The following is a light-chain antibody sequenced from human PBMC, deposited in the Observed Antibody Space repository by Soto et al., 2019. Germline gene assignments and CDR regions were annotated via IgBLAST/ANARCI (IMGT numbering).Light chain of an antibody. V-gene: IGLV2-14*01. CDR2: EVS. Sequence: QSALTQPASVSGSPGQTITISCTGSSSDVGGHNYVSRFQHLPGKAPKLMISEVSSRPSGVSNRFSGSKSGNTASLTVSELQADDEADYYCSSYTTSNTWVFGGGTKLTVL. J-gene: IGLJ3*02. CDR1: SSDVGGHNY. CDR3: SSYTTSNTWV.